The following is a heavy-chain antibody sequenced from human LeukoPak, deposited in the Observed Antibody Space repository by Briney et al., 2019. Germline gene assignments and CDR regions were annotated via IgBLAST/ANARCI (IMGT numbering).Heavy chain of an antibody. J-gene: IGHJ6*03. CDR2: IYPGDSDT. CDR1: GYSFTSYW. CDR3: ARHIRYSSSPLYYYYYYMDV. D-gene: IGHD6-6*01. Sequence: GESLKISCKGSGYSFTSYWIGWVRQMPGKGLEWMGIIYPGDSDTRYSPSFQGQVTISADKSISTAYLQWSSLKAPDTAMYYCARHIRYSSSPLYYYYYYMDVWGKGTTVTVSS. V-gene: IGHV5-51*01.